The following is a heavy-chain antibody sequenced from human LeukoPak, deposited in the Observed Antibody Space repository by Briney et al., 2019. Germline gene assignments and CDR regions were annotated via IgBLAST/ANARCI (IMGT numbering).Heavy chain of an antibody. D-gene: IGHD1-26*01. V-gene: IGHV1-2*02. Sequence: ASVKVSCKASVYTFTGYYMHWGRQAPGQGLEWMGFINLNSGGTNYAQRFQGRVTMTRDTSISTAYMELSRLSSDDTAVYYCARGAGRWSTDTTYSNYWGQGTLVTVSS. J-gene: IGHJ4*02. CDR2: INLNSGGT. CDR1: VYTFTGYY. CDR3: ARGAGRWSTDTTYSNY.